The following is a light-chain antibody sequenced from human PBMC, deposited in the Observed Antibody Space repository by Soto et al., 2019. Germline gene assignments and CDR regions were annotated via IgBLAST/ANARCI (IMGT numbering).Light chain of an antibody. CDR2: DAS. CDR3: QQYGSSPRT. CDR1: HSVSSSS. Sequence: EIVLTQSPGTLSLSPGERATLSCRASHSVSSSSLAWYQQKPGQAPRLLIYDASSRATGIPDRFSGSGSGTDFTLTISRLEPEDFAVYYCQQYGSSPRTFGQGTKV. J-gene: IGKJ1*01. V-gene: IGKV3-20*01.